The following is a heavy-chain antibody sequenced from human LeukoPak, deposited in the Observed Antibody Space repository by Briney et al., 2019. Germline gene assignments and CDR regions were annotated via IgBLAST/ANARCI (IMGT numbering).Heavy chain of an antibody. D-gene: IGHD5-12*01. CDR3: ARVLWWLRD. Sequence: PSETLSLTCTVCGGSISSSSYYWGWIRQPPGKGLEWIGSIYYSGSTYYNPSLKSRVTISVDTSKNQFSLKLSSVTAADTAVYYCARVLWWLRDWGQGTLVTVSS. CDR1: GGSISSSSYY. J-gene: IGHJ4*02. V-gene: IGHV4-39*07. CDR2: IYYSGST.